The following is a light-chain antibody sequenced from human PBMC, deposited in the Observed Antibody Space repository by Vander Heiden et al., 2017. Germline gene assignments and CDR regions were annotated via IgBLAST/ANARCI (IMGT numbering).Light chain of an antibody. CDR1: NIGNKC. CDR2: DDS. V-gene: IGLV3-21*02. Sequence: SYFLTQQSSVSVAPGQTATITCGGNNIGNKCVVHWYQQKPGQAPVLVIYDDSDRPSGIPERFSGSNSGNTATLTISRVEVGDEADYYCQMWDNASGVVFGGGTKLTVL. J-gene: IGLJ2*01. CDR3: QMWDNASGVV.